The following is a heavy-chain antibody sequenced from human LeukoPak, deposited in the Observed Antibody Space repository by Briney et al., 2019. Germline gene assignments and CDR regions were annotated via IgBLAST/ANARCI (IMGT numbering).Heavy chain of an antibody. CDR3: ATRYYYGSGSYYNVPPLDY. CDR2: ISYDGSNK. D-gene: IGHD3-10*01. J-gene: IGHJ4*02. Sequence: GRLQRFSCAASGFTTSSYGMHWVRQAPGKVLEWVAVISYDGSNKYYADSVKGRFTISSDNSKNTLYLQMNSLRAEDTAVYYCATRYYYGSGSYYNVPPLDYWGQGTLVTVSS. V-gene: IGHV3-30*03. CDR1: GFTTSSYG.